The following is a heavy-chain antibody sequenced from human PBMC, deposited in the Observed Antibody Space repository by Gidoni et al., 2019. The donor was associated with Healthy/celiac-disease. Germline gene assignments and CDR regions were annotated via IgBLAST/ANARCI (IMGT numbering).Heavy chain of an antibody. Sequence: EVQLVESGGGLVQPGRSLRLSCEASGFTFDDYAMHWVRQAPGKGLEWVSGISWNSGSIGYADSVKGRFTISRDNAKNSLYLQMNSLRAEDTALYYCAKAFLAARWADAFDIWGQGTMVTVSS. CDR2: ISWNSGSI. CDR1: GFTFDDYA. J-gene: IGHJ3*02. CDR3: AKAFLAARWADAFDI. D-gene: IGHD6-6*01. V-gene: IGHV3-9*01.